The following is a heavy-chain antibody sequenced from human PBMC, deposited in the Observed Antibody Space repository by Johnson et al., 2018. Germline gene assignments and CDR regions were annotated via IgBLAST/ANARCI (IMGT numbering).Heavy chain of an antibody. J-gene: IGHJ3*02. Sequence: VRLVESGGGLVQPGRSLRLSCEASGFTFGDYAMHWVRQPPGKGLEWVAYISWNSGNIDYAGSMKGRLTIARDNGKNSLYLQMNSLKTEDTALYYCAKEIWGFDYGARRGAFDIWGQGTMVTVSS. CDR3: AKEIWGFDYGARRGAFDI. CDR2: ISWNSGNI. D-gene: IGHD4-17*01. V-gene: IGHV3-9*01. CDR1: GFTFGDYA.